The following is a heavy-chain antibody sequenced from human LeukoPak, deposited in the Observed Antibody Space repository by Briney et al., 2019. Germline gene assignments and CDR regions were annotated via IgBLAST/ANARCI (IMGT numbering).Heavy chain of an antibody. CDR2: IYPGDSDT. CDR1: GYSFTNYW. V-gene: IGHV5-51*01. CDR3: ARQEELYHFAY. J-gene: IGHJ4*02. Sequence: GESLKISCKGSGYSFTNYWIGWVRQMPGKGLEWMGIIYPGDSDTTYSPSFQGQVTISADKSISTAYLQWSSLKASDTAMYYCARQEELYHFAYWGQGTLVTVSS. D-gene: IGHD1-26*01.